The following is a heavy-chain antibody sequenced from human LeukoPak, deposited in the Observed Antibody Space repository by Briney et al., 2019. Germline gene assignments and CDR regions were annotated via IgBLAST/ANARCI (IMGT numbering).Heavy chain of an antibody. CDR2: INHSGST. CDR3: ARDYYDSSGYYSYGMDV. J-gene: IGHJ6*02. V-gene: IGHV4-34*01. Sequence: SETLSLTCAVYGGSFSGYYWSWIRQPPGKGLEWIGEINHSGSTNYNPSLKSRVTISVDTSKNQFSLKLSSVTAADTAVYYCARDYYDSSGYYSYGMDVWGQGTTVTVSS. CDR1: GGSFSGYY. D-gene: IGHD3-22*01.